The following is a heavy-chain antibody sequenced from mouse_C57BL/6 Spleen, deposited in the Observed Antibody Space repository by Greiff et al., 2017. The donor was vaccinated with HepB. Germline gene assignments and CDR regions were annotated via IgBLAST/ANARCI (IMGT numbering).Heavy chain of an antibody. D-gene: IGHD3-2*02. Sequence: VQLQQSGAELVRPGSSVKLSCKASGYTFTSYWMDWVKQRPGQGLEWIGNIYPSDSETHYNQQFKDKATLTVDKSSSTAYMQLSSLTSEDSAVYYCARSRTAQARYYYAMDYWGQGTSVTVSS. CDR2: IYPSDSET. J-gene: IGHJ4*01. CDR1: GYTFTSYW. CDR3: ARSRTAQARYYYAMDY. V-gene: IGHV1-61*01.